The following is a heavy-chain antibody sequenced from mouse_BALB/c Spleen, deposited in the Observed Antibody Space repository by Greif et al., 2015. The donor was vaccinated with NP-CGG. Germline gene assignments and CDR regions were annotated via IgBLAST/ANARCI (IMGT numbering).Heavy chain of an antibody. D-gene: IGHD4-1*01. CDR2: ISDGGSYT. J-gene: IGHJ2*01. V-gene: IGHV5-4*02. CDR1: GFTSSDYY. CDR3: ARDGVTGTGFDY. Sequence: EVMLVESGGGLVKPGGSLKLSCAASGFTSSDYYMYWVRQTPEKRLEWVATISDGGSYTYYPDSVKGRFTISRDNAKNNPYLQMSSLKSEDTAMYYCARDGVTGTGFDYWGQGTTLTVSS.